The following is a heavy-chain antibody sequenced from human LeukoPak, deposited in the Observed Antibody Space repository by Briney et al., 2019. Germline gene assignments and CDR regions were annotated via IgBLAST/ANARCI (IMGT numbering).Heavy chain of an antibody. Sequence: AGSLRLSCGVSGFTFSGFWMCWVRHDPPEGLQWVASKNQDGSGKHYVDSVKGRFTISRDNARNSLYLYMNSLRAADTAVYSCARYGYSLRGFDYWGLGTLVTVSS. J-gene: IGHJ4*02. CDR3: ARYGYSLRGFDY. D-gene: IGHD5-24*01. V-gene: IGHV3-7*05. CDR1: GFTFSGFW. CDR2: KNQDGSGK.